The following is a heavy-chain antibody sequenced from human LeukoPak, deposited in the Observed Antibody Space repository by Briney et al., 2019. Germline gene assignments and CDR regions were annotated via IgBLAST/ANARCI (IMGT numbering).Heavy chain of an antibody. CDR3: ARGRSITLLRGVAMSDGFDI. Sequence: GGSLGLSCTASGFTFTSYCMNWVRQAPGKGLEWVSFIDTSGSYIYYGNSLKGRVTISRDNAKNSLYLQMNGLRAEDTAVYYCARGRSITLLRGVAMSDGFDIWGQGTMVTVSS. CDR2: IDTSGSYI. V-gene: IGHV3-21*01. D-gene: IGHD3-10*01. J-gene: IGHJ3*02. CDR1: GFTFTSYC.